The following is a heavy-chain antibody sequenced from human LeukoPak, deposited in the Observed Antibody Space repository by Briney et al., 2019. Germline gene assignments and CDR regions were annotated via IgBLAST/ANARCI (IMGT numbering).Heavy chain of an antibody. D-gene: IGHD1-7*01. CDR2: INPDGSTT. Sequence: GGSLRLSCAASGFTFSNYWMHWVRQDPGKGLVWVSFINPDGSTTNYADSVKGRFTISRDNAKNTLYLQMNSLRAEDTAVYYCAREELRRGVFDYWGQGTLVTVSS. CDR3: AREELRRGVFDY. V-gene: IGHV3-74*01. CDR1: GFTFSNYW. J-gene: IGHJ4*02.